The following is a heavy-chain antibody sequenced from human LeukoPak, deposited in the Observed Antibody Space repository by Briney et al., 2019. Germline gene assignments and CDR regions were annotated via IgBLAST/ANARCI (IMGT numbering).Heavy chain of an antibody. V-gene: IGHV1-2*02. CDR3: AIDYGSGSYYLDY. CDR1: GYTFTGYY. D-gene: IGHD3-10*01. CDR2: INPNSGGT. Sequence: ASVKVSCKASGYTFTGYYMHWVRQAPGQGLEWMGWINPNSGGTNYAQKFLGRVTMTRDTSISTAYMELSRLRSDDTAVYYCAIDYGSGSYYLDYWGQGTLVTVSS. J-gene: IGHJ4*02.